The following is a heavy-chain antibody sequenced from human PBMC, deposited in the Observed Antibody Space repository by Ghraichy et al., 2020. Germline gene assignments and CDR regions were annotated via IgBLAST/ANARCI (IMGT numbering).Heavy chain of an antibody. CDR3: AKGGAGASLSSGWNGFDY. J-gene: IGHJ4*02. CDR2: ISGSGGST. D-gene: IGHD6-19*01. V-gene: IGHV3-23*01. CDR1: GFTFSSYA. Sequence: GGSLRLSCAASGFTFSSYAMSWVRQAPGKGLEWVSAISGSGGSTYYADSVKGRFTISRDNSKNTLYLQMNSLRAEDTAVYYCAKGGAGASLSSGWNGFDYWGQGTLVTVSS.